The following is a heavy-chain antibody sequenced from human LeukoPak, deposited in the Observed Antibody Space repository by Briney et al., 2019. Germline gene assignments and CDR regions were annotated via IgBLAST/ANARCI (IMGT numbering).Heavy chain of an antibody. V-gene: IGHV4-59*08. CDR3: ARHEGPRGGMATTP. D-gene: IGHD5-24*01. J-gene: IGHJ5*02. CDR1: GDSISSYY. Sequence: SETLSLTCTVSGDSISSYYWSWIRQSPGKGLEWIGYMYYSGSTNYNPSLKSRVTISVDTSKNQFSLKLSSVTAADTAVYYCARHEGPRGGMATTPWGQGTLVTVSS. CDR2: MYYSGST.